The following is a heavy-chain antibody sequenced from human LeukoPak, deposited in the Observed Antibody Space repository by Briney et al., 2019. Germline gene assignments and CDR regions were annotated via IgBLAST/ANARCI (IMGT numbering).Heavy chain of an antibody. CDR1: GGSFSGYY. CDR2: INHSGST. D-gene: IGHD3-9*01. CDR3: ARGRGLRYFEIYYYYGMDV. J-gene: IGHJ6*02. V-gene: IGHV4-34*01. Sequence: SETLSLTYAVYGGSFSGYYWSWIRQPPGKGLEWIGEINHSGSTNYNPSLKSRVTISVDTSKNQFSLKLSSVTATDTAVYYCARGRGLRYFEIYYYYGMDVWGQGTTVTVSS.